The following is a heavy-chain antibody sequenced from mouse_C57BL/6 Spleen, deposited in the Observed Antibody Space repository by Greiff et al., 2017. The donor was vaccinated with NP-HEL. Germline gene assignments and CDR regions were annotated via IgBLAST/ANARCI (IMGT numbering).Heavy chain of an antibody. CDR1: GFTFSDYG. CDR2: ISSGSSTI. J-gene: IGHJ3*01. Sequence: EVNLVESGGGLVKPGGSLKLSCAASGFTFSDYGMHWVRQAPEKGLEWVAYISSGSSTIYYADTVKVRFTISRDNAKNTLCLQMTSLRSEDTAMYYCARPLYDYDGPWFAYWGQGTLVTVSA. V-gene: IGHV5-17*01. CDR3: ARPLYDYDGPWFAY. D-gene: IGHD2-4*01.